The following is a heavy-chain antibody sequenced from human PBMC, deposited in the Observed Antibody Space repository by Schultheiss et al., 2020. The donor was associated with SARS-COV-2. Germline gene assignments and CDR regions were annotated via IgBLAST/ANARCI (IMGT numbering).Heavy chain of an antibody. CDR1: GFTFTSSA. CDR3: ARNGDRFNYYDSRGWFDP. J-gene: IGHJ5*02. V-gene: IGHV1-58*01. Sequence: SVKVSCKASGFTFTSSAVQWVRQARGQRLEWIGWIVVGSGNTNYAQKFQERVTITRDMSTSTAYMELSSLRSEDTAVYYCARNGDRFNYYDSRGWFDPWGQGTLVTVSS. D-gene: IGHD3-22*01. CDR2: IVVGSGNT.